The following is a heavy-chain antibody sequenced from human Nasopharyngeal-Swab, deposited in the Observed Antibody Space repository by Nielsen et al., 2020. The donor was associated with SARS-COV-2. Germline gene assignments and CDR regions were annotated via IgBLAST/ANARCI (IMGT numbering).Heavy chain of an antibody. Sequence: GGSLRLSCAASGFSFSTNSMTWVRQAPGKGLEWFPSISSAGSDLNYADSVKGRFTISRDNAENSLFLQMSSLRAEDTAVYYCARARFYYDNSALDFWGQGTLVTVSS. J-gene: IGHJ4*02. CDR1: GFSFSTNS. V-gene: IGHV3-21*01. D-gene: IGHD3-22*01. CDR2: ISSAGSDL. CDR3: ARARFYYDNSALDF.